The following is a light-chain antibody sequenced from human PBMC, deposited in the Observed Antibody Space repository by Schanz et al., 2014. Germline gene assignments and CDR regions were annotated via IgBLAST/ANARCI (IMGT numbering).Light chain of an antibody. CDR1: TGAVTSGHY. CDR2: DTT. J-gene: IGLJ2*01. CDR3: LLFQSGRTSPQRE. Sequence: QAVVTQEPSLTVSPGGTVTLTCGSSTGAVTSGHYPYWFQQKPGQAPMTLIFDTTNKHSWTPARFSGSLLGDKAALTLSGAQPEDEAHYYCLLFQSGRTSPQREFGGGTKLTVL. V-gene: IGLV7-46*01.